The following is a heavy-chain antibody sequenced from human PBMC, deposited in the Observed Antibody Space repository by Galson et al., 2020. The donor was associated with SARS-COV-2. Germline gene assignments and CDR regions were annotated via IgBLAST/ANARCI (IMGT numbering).Heavy chain of an antibody. Sequence: GPPLVKPTQTLTLTCTFSGFPLSTSGMCVSWIRQPPGKDLEWLARIDWDDDQYYSTSLKTRLTISKDTSKNQVVLTMTNMDPVDTATYYSVRDSVGVRLDYWGQGTLVTVSS. D-gene: IGHD1-26*01. CDR2: IDWDDDQ. CDR1: GFPLSTSGMC. V-gene: IGHV2-70*11. CDR3: VRDSVGVRLDY. J-gene: IGHJ4*02.